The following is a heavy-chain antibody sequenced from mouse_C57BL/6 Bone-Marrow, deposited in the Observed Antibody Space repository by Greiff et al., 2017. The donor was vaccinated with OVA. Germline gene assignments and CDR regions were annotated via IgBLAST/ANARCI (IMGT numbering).Heavy chain of an antibody. J-gene: IGHJ4*01. CDR1: GFTFSSYA. CDR2: ISDGGSYT. D-gene: IGHD1-1*01. V-gene: IGHV5-4*01. Sequence: EVQLVESGGGLVKPGGSLKLSCAASGFTFSSYAMSWVRQTPEKRLEWVATISDGGSYTYYPDNVKGRFTISRDNAKNNLYLQMSHLKSEDTAMYYCARDTGITTVVALYYYAMDYWGQGTSVTVSS. CDR3: ARDTGITTVVALYYYAMDY.